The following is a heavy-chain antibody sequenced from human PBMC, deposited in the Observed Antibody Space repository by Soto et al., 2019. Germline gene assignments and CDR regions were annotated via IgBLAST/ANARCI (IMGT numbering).Heavy chain of an antibody. J-gene: IGHJ4*02. Sequence: GGSLRLSCAASGFTFSSYAMTWVRQAPGKGLEWVSAISGSGGSTYYADSVKGRFTISRDNSKNTLYLQMNSLRAEDTAIYYCAKDGGWFGELPSIKDYWGQGTLVTVSS. D-gene: IGHD3-10*01. V-gene: IGHV3-23*01. CDR3: AKDGGWFGELPSIKDY. CDR2: ISGSGGST. CDR1: GFTFSSYA.